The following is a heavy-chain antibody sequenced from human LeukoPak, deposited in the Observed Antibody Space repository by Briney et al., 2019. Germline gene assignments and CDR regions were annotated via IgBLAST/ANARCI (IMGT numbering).Heavy chain of an antibody. J-gene: IGHJ6*02. CDR3: ARRKAATFGMDV. D-gene: IGHD6-13*01. CDR2: TYYRSKWYN. CDR1: GDSVSSNSAT. V-gene: IGHV6-1*01. Sequence: SQTLSLTCAISGDSVSSNSATWNWIRQSPSRGLEWLGRTYYRSKWYNDYAVSMKSRITINSDTSKNQFSLQLNSVTPEDTAVYYCARRKAATFGMDVWGQGTTVTVSS.